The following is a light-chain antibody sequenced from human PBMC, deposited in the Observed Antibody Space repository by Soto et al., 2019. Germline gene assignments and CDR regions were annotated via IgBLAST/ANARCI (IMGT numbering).Light chain of an antibody. CDR3: QQYNSWPPLT. Sequence: EIVMTQSPVNMAVPPCGRAIRSCSASQSVSSNLAWYRQQPRQAPRLLLYGASTRATGIPPRFSGSGSGTEFTLTISSLQSEDSAVYYCQQYNSWPPLTFGGGTKVDIK. J-gene: IGKJ4*01. CDR2: GAS. CDR1: QSVSSN. V-gene: IGKV3D-15*01.